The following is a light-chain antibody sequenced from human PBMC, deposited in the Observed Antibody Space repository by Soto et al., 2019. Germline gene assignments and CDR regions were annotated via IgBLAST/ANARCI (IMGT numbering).Light chain of an antibody. J-gene: IGKJ1*01. CDR3: QEYSSFWT. Sequence: DIQMTQSPSTLSASVGDRVTITCRASQSVSSWLAWYQQKPGKAPKVLIYDASSLESGVPSRFSGSGSGTAFTLTISCLQPDDFATYYCQEYSSFWTFGQGPKVEMK. V-gene: IGKV1-5*01. CDR1: QSVSSW. CDR2: DAS.